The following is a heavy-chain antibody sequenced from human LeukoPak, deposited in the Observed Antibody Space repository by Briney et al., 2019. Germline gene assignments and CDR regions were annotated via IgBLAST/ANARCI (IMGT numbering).Heavy chain of an antibody. D-gene: IGHD3-22*01. CDR3: ARDGPDYYDSRYFDY. CDR2: ISSSGSTI. CDR1: GFTFSSYS. J-gene: IGHJ4*02. Sequence: GGSLRLSCAASGFTFSSYSMNWVRQAPGKGLEWVSYISSSGSTIYYADSVKDRFTISRDNAKNSLYLQMNSLRAEDTAVYYCARDGPDYYDSRYFDYWGQGTLVTVSS. V-gene: IGHV3-48*04.